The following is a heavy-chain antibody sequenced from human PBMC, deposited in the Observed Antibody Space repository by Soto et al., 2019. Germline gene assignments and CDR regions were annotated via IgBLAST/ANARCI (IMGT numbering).Heavy chain of an antibody. D-gene: IGHD1-26*01. CDR1: GFTFSSYG. CDR2: IWYDGSNK. Sequence: GGSLRLSCAASGFTFSSYGMHWVRQAPGKGLEWVAVIWYDGSNKYYADSVKGRFTISRDNSKNTLYLQMNSLRAEDTAVYYCARDQATQRREYFQHWGQGTLVTVSS. J-gene: IGHJ1*01. CDR3: ARDQATQRREYFQH. V-gene: IGHV3-33*01.